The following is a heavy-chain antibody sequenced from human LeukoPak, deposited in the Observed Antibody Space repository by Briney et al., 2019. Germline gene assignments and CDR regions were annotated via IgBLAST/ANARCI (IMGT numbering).Heavy chain of an antibody. Sequence: GASVTVSCKASGYTFTSYGISWVRQAPGQGLEWMGWISAYNGNTNYAQKLQGRVTMTTDTSTSTAYMELRSLRSDDTAVYYCARDGAALVLRYFDWLGTGPDAFDIWGQGTMVTVSS. CDR3: ARDGAALVLRYFDWLGTGPDAFDI. CDR1: GYTFTSYG. V-gene: IGHV1-18*01. D-gene: IGHD3-9*01. J-gene: IGHJ3*02. CDR2: ISAYNGNT.